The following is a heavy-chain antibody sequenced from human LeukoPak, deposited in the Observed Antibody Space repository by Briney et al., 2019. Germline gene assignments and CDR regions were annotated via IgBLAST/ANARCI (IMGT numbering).Heavy chain of an antibody. CDR1: GFTLSSYA. V-gene: IGHV3-23*01. Sequence: PSGGSLRLSCAASGFTLSSYAMSWVRQAPGKGLEWVSAISGSGGSTYYADSVKGRFTISRDNSKNTLYLQMNSLRAEDTAVYYCAKDAPYSGSYCHFDYWGQGTLVTVSS. CDR3: AKDAPYSGSYCHFDY. D-gene: IGHD1-26*01. CDR2: ISGSGGST. J-gene: IGHJ4*02.